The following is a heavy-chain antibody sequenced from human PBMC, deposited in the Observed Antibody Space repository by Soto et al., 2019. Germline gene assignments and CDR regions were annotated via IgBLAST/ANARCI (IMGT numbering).Heavy chain of an antibody. V-gene: IGHV4-31*03. CDR2: MCYSGST. Sequence: TLSLICKVCGGSFTGGGFCWSWIRQHPGEGLEFIGYMCYSGSTNYNPSLKSRVAISIDTSKNQFSLTLTFVTAADTAVYYCASRDYGYTFNICGQGTMVTVSS. J-gene: IGHJ3*02. D-gene: IGHD4-17*01. CDR1: GGSFTGGGFC. CDR3: ASRDYGYTFNI.